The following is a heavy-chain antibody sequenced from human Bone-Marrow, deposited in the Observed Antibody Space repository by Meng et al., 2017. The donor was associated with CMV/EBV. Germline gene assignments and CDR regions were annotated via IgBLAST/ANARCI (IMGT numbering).Heavy chain of an antibody. V-gene: IGHV1-2*02. D-gene: IGHD2-21*01. CDR2: INPNSGGT. CDR3: ARDRRPGGGVFVQHY. Sequence: ASVKVSCKASGYTFTGYYMHWVRQAPGQGLEWMEWINPNSGGTNYAQKFQGRVTMTRDTSISTAYMELSRLRSDDTAVYYCARDRRPGGGVFVQHYWGQGTLVTVSS. CDR1: GYTFTGYY. J-gene: IGHJ4*02.